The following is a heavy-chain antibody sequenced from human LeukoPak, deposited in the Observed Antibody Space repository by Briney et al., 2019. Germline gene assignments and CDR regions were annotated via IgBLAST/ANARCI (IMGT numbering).Heavy chain of an antibody. CDR2: INHSGST. D-gene: IGHD3-10*01. Sequence: SETLSLTCAVYGGSFSGYYWSWIRQPPGKGLEWIGEINHSGSTNYNPSLKSRVTISVDTSKNQFSLKLSSVTAADTAVYYCARDYLGDAFDIWGQGTMVTVSS. CDR1: GGSFSGYY. V-gene: IGHV4-34*01. J-gene: IGHJ3*02. CDR3: ARDYLGDAFDI.